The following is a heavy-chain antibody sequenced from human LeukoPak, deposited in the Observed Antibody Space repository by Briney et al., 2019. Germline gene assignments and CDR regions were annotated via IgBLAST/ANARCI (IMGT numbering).Heavy chain of an antibody. D-gene: IGHD1-1*01. V-gene: IGHV4-59*01. CDR2: VFDSGST. CDR1: GASFSTNY. Sequence: PSETLSLTCSVSGASFSTNYWSWIRQPPGGGLEWIGYVFDSGSTNYNPSLKSRVTISVDTSTKQFSLRLSSVTAADTAVYYCARLYQQSKWKYYYYYMDVWGKGTAVTGSS. CDR3: ARLYQQSKWKYYYYYMDV. J-gene: IGHJ6*03.